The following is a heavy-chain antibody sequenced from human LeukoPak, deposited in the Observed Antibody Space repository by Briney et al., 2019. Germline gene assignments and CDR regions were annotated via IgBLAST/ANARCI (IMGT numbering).Heavy chain of an antibody. D-gene: IGHD2-21*01. Sequence: RGSLRLSCAASGYTFSTYWMHWVRQVPGKRLVWVSRINPDGSRSSYADSVKGRFTISRDNAKNTLFLQMNSLRAEDTAVYYCSRDTFGDHDYWGRGTQVTVSS. V-gene: IGHV3-74*01. CDR3: SRDTFGDHDY. J-gene: IGHJ4*02. CDR2: INPDGSRS. CDR1: GYTFSTYW.